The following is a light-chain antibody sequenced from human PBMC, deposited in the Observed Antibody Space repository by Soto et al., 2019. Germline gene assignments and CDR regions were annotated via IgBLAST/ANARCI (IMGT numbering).Light chain of an antibody. V-gene: IGKV3-11*01. CDR1: QSVSSY. Sequence: EIVLTQSPATLSLSPGERATLSCRASQSVSSYLAWYQQKPGQAPRLLIYDASNRATGIPARFSGSGSGTDVTLTIRSLEPDDFAFYYWQQRSNWPPWTFGKGTKVEIK. J-gene: IGKJ1*01. CDR3: QQRSNWPPWT. CDR2: DAS.